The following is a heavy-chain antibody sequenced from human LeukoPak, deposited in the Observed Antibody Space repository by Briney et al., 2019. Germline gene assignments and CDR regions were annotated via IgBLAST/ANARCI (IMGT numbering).Heavy chain of an antibody. Sequence: GGSLRLSCAASGFNFSDFFMSWVRQAPGMGLEWVSAISGRGGSTYYAESVKGRFTISRDNSTNTLYLQMSSLRVEDTAVYYCATGAYSSSWYIGVYYYYYMDVWGKGTTVTVSS. V-gene: IGHV3-23*01. CDR2: ISGRGGST. D-gene: IGHD6-13*01. CDR1: GFNFSDFF. CDR3: ATGAYSSSWYIGVYYYYYMDV. J-gene: IGHJ6*03.